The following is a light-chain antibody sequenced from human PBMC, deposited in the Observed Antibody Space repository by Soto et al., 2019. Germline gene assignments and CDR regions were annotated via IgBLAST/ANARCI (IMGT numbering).Light chain of an antibody. CDR2: GAS. J-gene: IGKJ1*01. Sequence: EIVMTQSPATLSVSPGGIATLSCSASQSISGTLAWYQQKPGQAPRLLIYGASTRAAGFPARFSGSGSGTDFTLTISSLQSEDFAVYYCQKYDNWPWKFGQGTKVDIK. CDR3: QKYDNWPWK. CDR1: QSISGT. V-gene: IGKV3-15*01.